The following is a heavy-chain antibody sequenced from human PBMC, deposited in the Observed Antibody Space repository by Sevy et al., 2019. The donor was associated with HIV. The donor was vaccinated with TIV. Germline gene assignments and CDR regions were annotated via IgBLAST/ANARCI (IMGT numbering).Heavy chain of an antibody. Sequence: GGSLRLSCAASGFIFSDYYMAWVRQAPGKGLEWISYVSRGGYTIYYADSVEGRFSISRDDAKDSLFLQMDSLRAEDTAFYYCARGARNDDAHWGFDYWGQGALVTVSS. D-gene: IGHD3-16*01. CDR1: GFIFSDYY. V-gene: IGHV3-11*01. CDR2: VSRGGYTI. CDR3: ARGARNDDAHWGFDY. J-gene: IGHJ4*02.